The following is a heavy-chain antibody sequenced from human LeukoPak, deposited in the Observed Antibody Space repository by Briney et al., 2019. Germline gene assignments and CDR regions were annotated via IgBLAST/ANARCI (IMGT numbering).Heavy chain of an antibody. J-gene: IGHJ6*03. V-gene: IGHV4-34*01. CDR2: INHSGST. Sequence: SETLSLTCAVYGGSFSDYYWSWIRQPPEKGLEWIGEINHSGSTNYNPSLKSRVTISVDTSKNQFSPKLSSVTAADTAVYYCARDSWLNYMDVWGKGTTVTISS. CDR3: ARDSWLNYMDV. D-gene: IGHD5-12*01. CDR1: GGSFSDYY.